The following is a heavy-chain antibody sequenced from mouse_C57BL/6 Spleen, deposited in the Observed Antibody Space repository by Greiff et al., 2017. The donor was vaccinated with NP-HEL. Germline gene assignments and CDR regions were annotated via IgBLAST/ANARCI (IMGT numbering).Heavy chain of an antibody. CDR2: IWSDGST. CDR3: ARHREDDYDYFDY. CDR1: GFSLTSYG. J-gene: IGHJ2*01. Sequence: QVQLQQSGPGLVAPSQSLSITCTVSGFSLTSYGVHWVRQPPGKGLEWLVVIWSDGSTTYNSALKSRLSISKDNSKSQVFLKMNSLQTDDTAMYYCARHREDDYDYFDYWGQGTTLTVSS. D-gene: IGHD2-4*01. V-gene: IGHV2-6-1*01.